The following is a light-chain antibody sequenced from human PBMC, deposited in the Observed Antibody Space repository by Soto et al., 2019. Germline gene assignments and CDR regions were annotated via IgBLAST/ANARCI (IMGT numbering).Light chain of an antibody. CDR3: QQYNNWPPWT. V-gene: IGKV3-15*01. CDR1: QSVSSSY. Sequence: EIVLTQSPGTLSLSPGDRATLSCRASQSVSSSYLAWYQQKPGQAPRLLIYGVSTRATGIPARFSGSGSGTEFTPTIGSLQSEDFAVYYCQQYNNWPPWTFGRGTKVDIK. J-gene: IGKJ1*01. CDR2: GVS.